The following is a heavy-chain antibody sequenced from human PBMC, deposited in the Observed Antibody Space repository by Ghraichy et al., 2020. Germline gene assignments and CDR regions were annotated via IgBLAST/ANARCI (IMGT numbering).Heavy chain of an antibody. CDR1: GGSFSSYY. Sequence: SETLSLTCTVSGGSFSSYYWSWIRQPAGKGLEWIGRIYPSGTPNYNPSLRSRLTMSVDTSKNQFSLNGRSVTAAETAVYYCARGADSDSHYFDYWGQGTLVTVSS. CDR3: ARGADSDSHYFDY. D-gene: IGHD1-26*01. V-gene: IGHV4-4*07. CDR2: IYPSGTP. J-gene: IGHJ4*02.